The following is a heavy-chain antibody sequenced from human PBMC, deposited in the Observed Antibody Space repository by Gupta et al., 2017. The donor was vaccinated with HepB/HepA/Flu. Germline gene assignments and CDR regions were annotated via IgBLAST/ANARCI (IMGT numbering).Heavy chain of an antibody. V-gene: IGHV3-23*01. J-gene: IGHJ4*02. CDR3: ANWDS. Sequence: EAQMWQSGGGLVHPGGSLRLSCAASGFPFSDSGMTWVRQAPGKRLEWGSSIGGGGTDTYYADSVKGRFTISRDNSKNILYLQMNSLTAEDTAIYYCANWDSWGQGTLVTVSS. CDR1: GFPFSDSG. CDR2: IGGGGTDT.